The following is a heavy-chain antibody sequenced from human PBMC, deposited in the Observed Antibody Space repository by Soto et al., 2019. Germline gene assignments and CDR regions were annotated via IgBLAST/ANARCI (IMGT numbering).Heavy chain of an antibody. Sequence: QVQLVQSGGEVKKPAASVKVSCKTSGYSFTTYGSSWVRQAPGQGLEWMGWISGYNGNTNYAQKFQGRVTMTTDTSTSTAYMELRSLRSDVTAVYYCAREGPAPYYYYGMDVWGQGSTVAVSS. J-gene: IGHJ6*02. CDR3: AREGPAPYYYYGMDV. CDR2: ISGYNGNT. V-gene: IGHV1-18*01. CDR1: GYSFTTYG.